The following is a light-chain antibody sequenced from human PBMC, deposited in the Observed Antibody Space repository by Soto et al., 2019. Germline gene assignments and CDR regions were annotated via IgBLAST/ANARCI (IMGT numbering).Light chain of an antibody. CDR2: WAS. CDR3: QYGFT. Sequence: DIVMTQSPDSLAVSLGERATINRKSSQSVLYSSNNKNYLTWYQQKPGQPPKLLIYWASTRESGVPDRFSSSGSGTDFTLTISSLQAADVAVYYCQYGFTFGPGTKVDIK. J-gene: IGKJ3*01. CDR1: QSVLYSSNNKNY. V-gene: IGKV4-1*01.